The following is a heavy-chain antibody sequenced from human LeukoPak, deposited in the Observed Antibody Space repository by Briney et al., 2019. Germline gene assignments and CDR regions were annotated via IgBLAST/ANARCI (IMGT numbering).Heavy chain of an antibody. CDR2: INHSGST. Sequence: SETLSLTCAVYGGSFSGYYWSWIRQPPGKGLDWIGEINHSGSTNYKPSLKSRVTISVDTSKNQFSLKLSSVTAADTAVYYCARVYSPVVVVAATVYFDYWGQGTLVTVSS. V-gene: IGHV4-34*01. J-gene: IGHJ4*02. CDR1: GGSFSGYY. D-gene: IGHD2-15*01. CDR3: ARVYSPVVVVAATVYFDY.